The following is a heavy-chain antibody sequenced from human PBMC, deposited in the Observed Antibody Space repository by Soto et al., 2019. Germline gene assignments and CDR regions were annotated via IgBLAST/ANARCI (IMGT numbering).Heavy chain of an antibody. CDR2: IYRSSVFRFGPNE. Sequence: GGSLRLSCAASGFTFSSHSMNWVRQAPGKGPESVASIYRSSVFRFGPNEFYADSVRGRFIISRDNTNNLLFLQMDSLRVEDTAVYYCAREFSSQLPLDYWGQLTLVTVSS. V-gene: IGHV3-21*01. CDR1: GFTFSSHS. CDR3: AREFSSQLPLDY. J-gene: IGHJ4*02.